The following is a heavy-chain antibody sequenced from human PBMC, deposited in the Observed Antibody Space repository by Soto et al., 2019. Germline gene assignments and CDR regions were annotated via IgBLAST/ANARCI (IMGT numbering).Heavy chain of an antibody. J-gene: IGHJ5*02. CDR3: ARHTRSPTYYDFGSGFARGWFDP. D-gene: IGHD3-3*01. V-gene: IGHV5-10-1*01. CDR2: IDPSDSYT. Sequence: GESLKISCKGSGYSFTSYWISWVRQMPGKGLEWMGRIDPSDSYTNYSPSFQGHVTISADKSISTAYLQWSSLKASDTAMYYCARHTRSPTYYDFGSGFARGWFDPWGQGTLVTVSS. CDR1: GYSFTSYW.